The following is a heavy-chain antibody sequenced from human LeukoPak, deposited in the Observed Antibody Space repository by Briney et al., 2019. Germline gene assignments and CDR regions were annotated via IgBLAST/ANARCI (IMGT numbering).Heavy chain of an antibody. Sequence: GGSLGLSCAVSGFTVSSNHMSWVRQAPGKGLEWVSVIYNDGNTYYTDSVKGRFTISRDNSKNTVFLQMNSLRAEDTAMYYCARDREVVTARAQMDVWGKGTTVTVSS. D-gene: IGHD2-21*02. J-gene: IGHJ6*04. CDR2: IYNDGNT. V-gene: IGHV3-53*01. CDR1: GFTVSSNH. CDR3: ARDREVVTARAQMDV.